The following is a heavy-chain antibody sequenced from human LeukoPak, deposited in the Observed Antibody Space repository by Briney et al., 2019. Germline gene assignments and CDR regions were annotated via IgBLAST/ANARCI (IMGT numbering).Heavy chain of an antibody. CDR3: ARDYYDILTGYKGNWFDP. Sequence: PSETLSLTCTVSGGSISSYYWSWIRQPPGKGLEWIGYIYYSGSTNYNPSLKSRVTISVDTSKNQFSPKLSSVTAADTAVYYCARDYYDILTGYKGNWFDPWGQGTLVTVSS. CDR1: GGSISSYY. CDR2: IYYSGST. D-gene: IGHD3-9*01. J-gene: IGHJ5*02. V-gene: IGHV4-59*01.